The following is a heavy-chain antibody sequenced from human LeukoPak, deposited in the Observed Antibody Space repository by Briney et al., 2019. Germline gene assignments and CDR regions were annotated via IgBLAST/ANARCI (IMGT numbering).Heavy chain of an antibody. CDR1: GFSFRSYG. D-gene: IGHD2-8*01. CDR3: ARDLGYCTNGVCHTRLDY. CDR2: IKEDGSER. J-gene: IGHJ4*02. V-gene: IGHV3-7*03. Sequence: GRSLRLSCAASGFSFRSYGMHWVRQTPGKGLEWVASIKEDGSERQYVDSVKGRFSISRDNTKGSLFLQLNSLRAEDTAVYYCARDLGYCTNGVCHTRLDYWGQGTLVAVSS.